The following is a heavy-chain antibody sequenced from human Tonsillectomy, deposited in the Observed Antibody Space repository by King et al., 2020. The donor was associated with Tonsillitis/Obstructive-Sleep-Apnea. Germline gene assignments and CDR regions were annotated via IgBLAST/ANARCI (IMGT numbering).Heavy chain of an antibody. J-gene: IGHJ4*02. D-gene: IGHD3-3*01. V-gene: IGHV4-59*01. CDR3: ARAGYDFWSGSRFDY. CDR2: IYYSGST. CDR1: GGSISSYY. Sequence: QLQESGPGLVKPSETLSLTCTVSGGSISSYYWSWIRQPPGKGLEWIGYIYYSGSTNYNPSLKSRVTISVDTSKNQFSLKLSSVTAADTAVYYCARAGYDFWSGSRFDYWGQGTLVTVSS.